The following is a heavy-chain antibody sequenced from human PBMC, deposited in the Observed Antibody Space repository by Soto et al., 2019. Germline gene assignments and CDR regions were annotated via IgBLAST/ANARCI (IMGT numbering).Heavy chain of an antibody. V-gene: IGHV3-49*04. CDR3: TRASSLDFDF. CDR1: GFTFGDYA. J-gene: IGHJ4*02. D-gene: IGHD3-16*01. CDR2: IRRNAYGGTT. Sequence: PGGSLRLSCTTSGFTFGDYALSWVRQAPGKGLEWVGFIRRNAYGGTTDYAASVEGRFTISRDDSKSIAYLQMNSLRTEDTALYYCTRASSLDFDFWGQGTLVTV.